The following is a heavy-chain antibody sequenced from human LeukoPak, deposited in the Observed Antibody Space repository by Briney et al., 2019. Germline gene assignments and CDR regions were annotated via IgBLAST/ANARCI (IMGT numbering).Heavy chain of an antibody. V-gene: IGHV4-39*01. CDR2: IYYSGST. J-gene: IGHJ4*02. D-gene: IGHD6-13*01. CDR1: GGSISSSSYY. Sequence: SETLSLTCTVSGGSISSSSYYWGWIRQPPGKGLEWIGSIYYSGSTYYNPSLKSRVTISVDTSKNQFSLKLSSVTATDTAVYYCARGGLRYSIYWGREPWSPSPQ. CDR3: ARGGLRYSIY.